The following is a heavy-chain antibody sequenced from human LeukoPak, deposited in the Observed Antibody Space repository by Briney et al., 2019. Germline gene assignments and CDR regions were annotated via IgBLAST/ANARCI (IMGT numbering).Heavy chain of an antibody. CDR3: TRDNGGFSRFDP. V-gene: IGHV1-46*01. Sequence: ASVKVSCKASGYTLTDYYIHWVRQAPGQGLEWMGIFNPNGGAATYAQKFEGRVTMTMDMSTSTFYMDVSSLKSEDTAVYYCTRDNGGFSRFDPWGQGTLVTVSS. D-gene: IGHD2-8*01. J-gene: IGHJ5*01. CDR1: GYTLTDYY. CDR2: FNPNGGAA.